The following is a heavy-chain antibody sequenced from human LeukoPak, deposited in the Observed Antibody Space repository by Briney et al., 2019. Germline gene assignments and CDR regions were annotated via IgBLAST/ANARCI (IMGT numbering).Heavy chain of an antibody. V-gene: IGHV1-24*01. D-gene: IGHD1-26*01. Sequence: GASVKVSCKVSGYTLTELSMHWVRQAPGKGLEWMRGFDPEDGETIYAQKFQGRVTMTEDTSTDTAYMELSSLRSEDTAVYYCATSIGSYSPFDYWGQGTLVTVSS. CDR2: FDPEDGET. CDR3: ATSIGSYSPFDY. J-gene: IGHJ4*02. CDR1: GYTLTELS.